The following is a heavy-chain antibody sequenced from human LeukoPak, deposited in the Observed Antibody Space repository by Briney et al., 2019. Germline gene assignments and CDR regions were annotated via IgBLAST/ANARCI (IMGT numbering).Heavy chain of an antibody. Sequence: SETLSLTCAVYGGSFSGYYWSWIRQPPGKGLEWIGYIYYSGSTNYNPSLKSRVTISVDTSKNQFSLKLSSVTAADTAVYYCARAPSGYSLDWGQGTLVTVSS. CDR1: GGSFSGYY. J-gene: IGHJ4*02. CDR3: ARAPSGYSLD. CDR2: IYYSGST. V-gene: IGHV4-59*01. D-gene: IGHD5-18*01.